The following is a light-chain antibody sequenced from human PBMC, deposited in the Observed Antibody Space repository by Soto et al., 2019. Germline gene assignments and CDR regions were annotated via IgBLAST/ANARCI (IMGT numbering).Light chain of an antibody. CDR2: DVS. Sequence: QYALTQPRSVSGSPGQSVTISCTGTSSDVRGYNYVSWYQQHPGKAPKLMIYDVSKRPSGVPDRFSGSKSGNTASLTISGLQAEDEADYYCCSYAGSYTPHVVFGGGTKLTVL. J-gene: IGLJ2*01. V-gene: IGLV2-11*01. CDR3: CSYAGSYTPHVV. CDR1: SSDVRGYNY.